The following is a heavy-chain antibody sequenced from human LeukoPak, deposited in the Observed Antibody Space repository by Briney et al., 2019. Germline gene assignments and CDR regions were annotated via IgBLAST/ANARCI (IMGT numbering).Heavy chain of an antibody. Sequence: SETLSLTCAVYGGSFSGYYWSWIRQPPGKGLEWIGEINHSGSTNYNPSLKSRVTISVDTSKNQFSLKLSSVTAADTAVYYCARTADLDYYDSSGKIYGMDVWSQGTTVTVSS. CDR2: INHSGST. J-gene: IGHJ6*02. V-gene: IGHV4-34*01. D-gene: IGHD3-22*01. CDR3: ARTADLDYYDSSGKIYGMDV. CDR1: GGSFSGYY.